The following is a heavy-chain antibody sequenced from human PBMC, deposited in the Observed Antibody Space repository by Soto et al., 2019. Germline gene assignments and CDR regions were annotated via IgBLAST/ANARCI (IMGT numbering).Heavy chain of an antibody. CDR2: ISASGGST. CDR1: GFSITSFA. Sequence: GSLRLACVASGFSITSFAMSCVRQAPGKGLEWASAISASGGSTYADSVKGRFTISRDNSKNTLYLQMNSLRVEDTAVYYCAKVLSSGSYSGALEYWGQGALVTVSS. D-gene: IGHD1-26*01. CDR3: AKVLSSGSYSGALEY. V-gene: IGHV3-23*01. J-gene: IGHJ4*02.